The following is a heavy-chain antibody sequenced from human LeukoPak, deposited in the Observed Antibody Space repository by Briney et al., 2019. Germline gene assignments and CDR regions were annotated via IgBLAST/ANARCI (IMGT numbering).Heavy chain of an antibody. CDR3: ARDSPTKPVYYYDSSGHPPGRDAFDI. Sequence: GGSLRLSCAASGFTVSSNYMSWVRQAPGKGLEWVSVIYSGGSTYYADSVKGRFTISRDNSKNTLYLQMNSLRAEDTAVYYCARDSPTKPVYYYDSSGHPPGRDAFDIWGQGTMVTVSS. CDR2: IYSGGST. V-gene: IGHV3-53*01. D-gene: IGHD3-22*01. CDR1: GFTVSSNY. J-gene: IGHJ3*02.